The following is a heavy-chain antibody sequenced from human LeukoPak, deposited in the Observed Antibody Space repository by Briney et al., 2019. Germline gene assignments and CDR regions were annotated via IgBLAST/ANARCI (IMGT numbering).Heavy chain of an antibody. Sequence: PGGSLRLSCAASGVTLSSYAMSWARQAPGKGLEWVSGISSSGSGGNTYYADSVKGRFSISRDNAKNTLYLQMNSLRVEDTAVYYCARALAGYSSGWYLVDYWGQGTLVTVSS. CDR2: ISSSGSGGNT. CDR1: GVTLSSYA. J-gene: IGHJ4*02. CDR3: ARALAGYSSGWYLVDY. V-gene: IGHV3-23*01. D-gene: IGHD6-19*01.